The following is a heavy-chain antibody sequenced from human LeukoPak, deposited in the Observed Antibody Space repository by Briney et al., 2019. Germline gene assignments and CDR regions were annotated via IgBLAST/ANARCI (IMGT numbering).Heavy chain of an antibody. V-gene: IGHV3-30-3*01. CDR1: GFTFSSYA. D-gene: IGHD2-8*01. CDR2: ISYDGSNK. Sequence: GGSLRLSCAASGFTFSSYALHWVRQAPGKGLEWVSVISYDGSNKYYADSVKGRFTISRDNSKNTLYLQMNSLRVEDTAVYYCARAGHCTNGICYTADFDYWGQGTLVTVSS. CDR3: ARAGHCTNGICYTADFDY. J-gene: IGHJ4*02.